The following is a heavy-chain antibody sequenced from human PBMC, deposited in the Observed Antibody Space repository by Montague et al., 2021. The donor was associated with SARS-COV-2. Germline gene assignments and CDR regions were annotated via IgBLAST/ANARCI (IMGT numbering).Heavy chain of an antibody. V-gene: IGHV2-5*02. Sequence: PALVKPTQTLTQTCTFSGFSLNASGVGVGWIRQPPGKALEWLASIYWDDDKRYSPSLKTRLTITKDTSKSQVVLRMTNVDPVDTATYYCAHSPIERGFWGQGTLVTVSS. CDR2: IYWDDDK. CDR3: AHSPIERGF. D-gene: IGHD5-24*01. CDR1: GFSLNASGVG. J-gene: IGHJ4*02.